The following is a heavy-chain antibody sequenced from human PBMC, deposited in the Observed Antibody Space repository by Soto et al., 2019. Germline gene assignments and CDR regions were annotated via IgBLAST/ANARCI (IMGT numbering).Heavy chain of an antibody. CDR3: ARDLDEGYSYGHDY. CDR2: INHSGST. CDR1: GGSFSGYY. D-gene: IGHD5-18*01. J-gene: IGHJ4*02. V-gene: IGHV4-34*01. Sequence: SDTLSLTCXVYGGSFSGYYWSWIRQPPGKGLEWIGEINHSGSTNYNPSLKSRVTISVDTSKNQFSLKLSSVTAADTAVYYCARDLDEGYSYGHDYWGQGTLVTVSS.